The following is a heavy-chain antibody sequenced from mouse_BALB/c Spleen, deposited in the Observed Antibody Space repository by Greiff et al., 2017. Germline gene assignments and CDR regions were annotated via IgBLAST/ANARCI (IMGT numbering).Heavy chain of an antibody. Sequence: EVQVVESGGGLVQPGGSRKLSCAASGFTFSSFGMHWVRQAPEKGLEWVAYISSGSSTIYYADTVKGRFTISRDNPKNTLFLQMTSLRSEDTAMYYCTRERDYYGSSYDFDYWGQGTTLTVSS. CDR2: ISSGSSTI. CDR3: TRERDYYGSSYDFDY. V-gene: IGHV5-17*02. D-gene: IGHD1-1*01. J-gene: IGHJ2*01. CDR1: GFTFSSFG.